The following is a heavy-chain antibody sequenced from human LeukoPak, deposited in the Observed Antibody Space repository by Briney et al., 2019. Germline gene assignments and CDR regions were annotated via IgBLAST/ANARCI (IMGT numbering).Heavy chain of an antibody. V-gene: IGHV3-21*06. Sequence: GGSLRLSCAASGFTFSSYSMNWVRQAPGKGLEWVSSISGRSIYIHYADSVKGRFTISRDNAKNSVYLQLNSLRVEGTAVYYCAREQLYSNYYFDFWGQGALVTVSS. D-gene: IGHD4-11*01. CDR3: AREQLYSNYYFDF. CDR1: GFTFSSYS. CDR2: ISGRSIYI. J-gene: IGHJ4*02.